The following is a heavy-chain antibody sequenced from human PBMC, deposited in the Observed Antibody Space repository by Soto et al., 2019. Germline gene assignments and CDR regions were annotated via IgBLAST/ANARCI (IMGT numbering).Heavy chain of an antibody. V-gene: IGHV4-39*01. Sequence: SETLSLTCIVSGGSINSSSYFWGWVRQPPGKGLEWIGSIYYSGSTYYNPSLRSRVTISVDTSKNQFSLKLSSVTAADTAVFYCARHYSSGSRNWFDPWGQGTLVTVYS. D-gene: IGHD6-19*01. CDR2: IYYSGST. J-gene: IGHJ5*02. CDR3: ARHYSSGSRNWFDP. CDR1: GGSINSSSYF.